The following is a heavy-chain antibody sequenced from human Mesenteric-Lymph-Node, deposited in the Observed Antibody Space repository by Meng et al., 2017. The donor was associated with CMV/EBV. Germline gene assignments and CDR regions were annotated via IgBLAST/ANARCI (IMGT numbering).Heavy chain of an antibody. D-gene: IGHD1-26*01. CDR2: INPGVSS. V-gene: IGHV4-34*01. CDR3: ARGKGVSGAFDS. J-gene: IGHJ4*02. Sequence: LTCTVYGGSFNGHYWNWIRQSPGKGLEWIGQINPGVSSNYNPSLKSRVTMSVDTSKNQFSVNLTSVTAADTAVYYCARGKGVSGAFDSWGQGTLVTVSS. CDR1: GGSFNGHY.